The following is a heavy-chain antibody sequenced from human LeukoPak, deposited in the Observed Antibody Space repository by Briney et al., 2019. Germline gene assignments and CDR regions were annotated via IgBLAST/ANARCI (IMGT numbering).Heavy chain of an antibody. V-gene: IGHV4-59*01. CDR2: IYYSGST. CDR1: GGSISSYY. Sequence: SETLSLTCTVSGGSISSYYWSWIRQPPGKGLEWIGYIYYSGSTNYNPSLKSRVTISVDTSKNQFSLKLSSVTAADTAVYYCARGEQQLVHFGDWGQGTLVTVSS. D-gene: IGHD6-13*01. J-gene: IGHJ4*02. CDR3: ARGEQQLVHFGD.